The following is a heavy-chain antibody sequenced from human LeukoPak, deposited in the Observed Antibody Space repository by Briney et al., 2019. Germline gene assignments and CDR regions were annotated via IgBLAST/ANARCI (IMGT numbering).Heavy chain of an antibody. CDR3: AKDQNCSGGSCYRRNFDF. Sequence: GGSLRLSCAASGFTFSSYSMNWVRQAPGKGLEWVSLISGDGGSTYYADSVKGRFTISRDNSKNSLYLQMNSLRTEDTALYYCAKDQNCSGGSCYRRNFDFWGQGTLVTVSS. J-gene: IGHJ4*02. CDR1: GFTFSSYS. V-gene: IGHV3-43*02. D-gene: IGHD2-15*01. CDR2: ISGDGGST.